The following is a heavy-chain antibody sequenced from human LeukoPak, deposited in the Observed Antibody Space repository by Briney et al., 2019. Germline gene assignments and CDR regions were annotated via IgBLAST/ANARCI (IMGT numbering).Heavy chain of an antibody. V-gene: IGHV4-30-4*08. J-gene: IGHJ4*02. CDR3: VREILYCSGGSCYRGPFDN. Sequence: KPSETLSLTCTVSGGSISSSSYYWGWIRQPPGKGLEWIGYIFHRGGTSYNPSLKSRILFSVDTSQNQFSLKLNSVTAADTAVYYCVREILYCSGGSCYRGPFDNWGQGTLVTVSS. CDR2: IFHRGGT. CDR1: GGSISSSSYY. D-gene: IGHD2-15*01.